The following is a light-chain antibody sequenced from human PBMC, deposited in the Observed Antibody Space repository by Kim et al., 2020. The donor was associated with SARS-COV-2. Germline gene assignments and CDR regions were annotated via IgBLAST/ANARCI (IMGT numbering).Light chain of an antibody. V-gene: IGLV10-54*01. CDR2: RNN. Sequence: RRTAQVTGIGSSDNRGYQGAAWLQQHQGHPPKLLSYRNNNRPSGISERFSASRAGNTASLTISGLQPEDEADYYCSAWDRSVNAWVFGGGTQLTVL. J-gene: IGLJ3*02. CDR3: SAWDRSVNAWV. CDR1: SDNRGYQG.